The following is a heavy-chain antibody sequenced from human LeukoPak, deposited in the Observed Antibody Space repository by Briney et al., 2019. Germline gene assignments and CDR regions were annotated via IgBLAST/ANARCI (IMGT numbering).Heavy chain of an antibody. CDR2: IKQDRSEK. CDR1: GFTFSSYW. J-gene: IGHJ4*02. CDR3: ARDDSLWFGELGIDY. V-gene: IGHV3-7*01. D-gene: IGHD3-10*01. Sequence: GGSLRLSCAASGFTFSSYWMSWVRQAPGKGLEWVANIKQDRSEKYYVDSVKGRFTISRDNAKNSLYLQMNSLRAEDTAVYYCARDDSLWFGELGIDYWGQGTLVTVSS.